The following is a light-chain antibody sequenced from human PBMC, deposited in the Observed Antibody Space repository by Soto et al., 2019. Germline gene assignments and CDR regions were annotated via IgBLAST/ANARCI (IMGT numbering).Light chain of an antibody. CDR2: DAS. J-gene: IGKJ4*01. CDR3: QQYDNLLT. CDR1: QDISKY. Sequence: DIQMIQSPSSLSASVGDRVTITCQASQDISKYLNWYQQKPGKAPKLLIYDASNLETGVPSRFSGSGSGTDFTFTISSLQPEDIATYYCQQYDNLLTFGGGTKVEIK. V-gene: IGKV1-33*01.